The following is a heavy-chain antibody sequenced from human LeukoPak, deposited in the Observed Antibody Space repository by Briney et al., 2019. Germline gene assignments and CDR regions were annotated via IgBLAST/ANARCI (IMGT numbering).Heavy chain of an antibody. V-gene: IGHV1-8*01. CDR3: ARGRMVRGVTWWFDP. J-gene: IGHJ5*02. CDR1: GYTFTSYD. CDR2: MNPNSGNT. D-gene: IGHD3-10*01. Sequence: GASVKVSCKASGYTFTSYDINWVRQATGQGLKWMGWMNPNSGNTGYAQKFQGRVTMTRNTSISTAYMELSSLRSEDTAVYYCARGRMVRGVTWWFDPWGQGTLVTVSS.